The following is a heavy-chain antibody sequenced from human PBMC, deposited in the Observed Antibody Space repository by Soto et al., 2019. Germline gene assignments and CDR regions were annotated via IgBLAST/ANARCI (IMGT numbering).Heavy chain of an antibody. D-gene: IGHD3-10*01. CDR3: AIDLRYYGSGSYSFDY. CDR1: GYTFTGYY. Sequence: ASVKVSCKASGYTFTGYYMHWVRQAPGQGLEWMGWINPNSGGTNYAQKFQGWVTMTRDTSISTAYMELSRLRSDDTAVYYCAIDLRYYGSGSYSFDYWAQGNLVPVS. J-gene: IGHJ4*02. CDR2: INPNSGGT. V-gene: IGHV1-2*04.